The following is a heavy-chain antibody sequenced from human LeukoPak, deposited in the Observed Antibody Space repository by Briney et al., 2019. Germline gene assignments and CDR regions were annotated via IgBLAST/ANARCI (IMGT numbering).Heavy chain of an antibody. CDR1: GFTFRYSG. CDR2: LRYDGSSQ. J-gene: IGHJ4*02. CDR3: ARVQGYGDYSGFDY. V-gene: IGHV3-30*02. D-gene: IGHD4-17*01. Sequence: GGSLRLSCVASGFTFRYSGMHWVRQPPGKGLEWVALLRYDGSSQYYAESVKGRFTISRENSKDTLYLQMNSLRTKDTAVYYCARVQGYGDYSGFDYWGQGTLVTVSS.